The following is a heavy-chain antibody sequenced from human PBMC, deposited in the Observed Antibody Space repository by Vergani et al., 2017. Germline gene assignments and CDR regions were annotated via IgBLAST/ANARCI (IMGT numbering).Heavy chain of an antibody. Sequence: EVQLVESGGDFVQPGGSLTLSCAASGFNFGHYWMSWVRQAPGKGLEWVANIKEDGTEKYYLDSVKGRFTISRDIAENSIYLEMNSLRVEDTAVYYCARSGYCAHGVCYMTYYYYMDVWGKGTAVTVSS. CDR2: IKEDGTEK. V-gene: IGHV3-7*01. J-gene: IGHJ6*03. CDR1: GFNFGHYW. D-gene: IGHD2-8*01. CDR3: ARSGYCAHGVCYMTYYYYMDV.